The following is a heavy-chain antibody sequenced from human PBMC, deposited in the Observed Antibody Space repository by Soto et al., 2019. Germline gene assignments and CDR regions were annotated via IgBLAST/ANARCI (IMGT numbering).Heavy chain of an antibody. CDR2: ISAYNGNT. CDR1: GYTFTSYG. D-gene: IGHD5-18*01. V-gene: IGHV1-18*01. Sequence: QVQLVQSGAEVKKPGASVKVSCKASGYTFTSYGISWVRQAPGQGLEWMGWISAYNGNTHYAQQLQGRVTMTTDPATSTAYMELRSLRSDATAVYYCARSGRGTAMGFTAGDWFDPWGQGTLVTVSS. J-gene: IGHJ5*02. CDR3: ARSGRGTAMGFTAGDWFDP.